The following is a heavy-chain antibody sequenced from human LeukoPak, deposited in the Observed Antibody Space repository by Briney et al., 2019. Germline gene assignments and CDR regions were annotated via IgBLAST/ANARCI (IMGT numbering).Heavy chain of an antibody. V-gene: IGHV3-21*01. J-gene: IGHJ5*02. CDR1: GFTFSSYS. D-gene: IGHD3-22*01. CDR2: ISSSSSYI. Sequence: GGSLRLSCAASGFTFSSYSMNWVRQAPGKGLEWVSSISSSSSYIYYADSVKGRFTISRDNSKNSLYLQMNSLRAEDTAVYYCARAVPYYYDMRSRHWLDPWGQGTLVTVSS. CDR3: ARAVPYYYDMRSRHWLDP.